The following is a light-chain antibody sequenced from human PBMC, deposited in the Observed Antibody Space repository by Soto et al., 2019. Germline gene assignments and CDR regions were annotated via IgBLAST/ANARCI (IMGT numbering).Light chain of an antibody. Sequence: IVLTQSPGTLSLSPGERATLSCRASQSVSSSYLAWYQQKPGQAPRLLIYGASSRATGIPDRFSGSGSGTDFTLTINRLEPEDFAVSNCQQYVRYYTFGQGTKLEIK. V-gene: IGKV3-20*01. CDR1: QSVSSSY. CDR3: QQYVRYYT. CDR2: GAS. J-gene: IGKJ2*01.